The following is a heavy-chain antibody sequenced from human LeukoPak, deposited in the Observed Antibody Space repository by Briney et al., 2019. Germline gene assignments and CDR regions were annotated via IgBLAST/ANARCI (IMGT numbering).Heavy chain of an antibody. Sequence: ASVKVSCKASGGTFSSYAISWVRQAPGQGLEWMGGIIPIFGTANYAQKFQGRVTITADESTSTAYMELSSLRSEDTAVYYCARRTTAAAGPYWYFDLWGRGTLVTVSS. CDR1: GGTFSSYA. D-gene: IGHD6-13*01. CDR3: ARRTTAAAGPYWYFDL. J-gene: IGHJ2*01. V-gene: IGHV1-69*13. CDR2: IIPIFGTA.